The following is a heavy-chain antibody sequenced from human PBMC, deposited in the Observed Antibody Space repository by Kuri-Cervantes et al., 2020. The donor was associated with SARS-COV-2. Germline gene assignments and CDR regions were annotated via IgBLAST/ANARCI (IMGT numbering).Heavy chain of an antibody. CDR2: IYHSGSA. J-gene: IGHJ3*02. CDR1: GGSISSGGYY. Sequence: SETLSLTCTVSGGSISSGGYYWSWIRQPPGKGLEWIGYIYHSGSAYYNPSLKSRVTISIDKSKNQFSLKLSSVTAADTAMFYCARQLGIDDASDIWGQGTMVTVS. D-gene: IGHD7-27*01. V-gene: IGHV4-30-2*01. CDR3: ARQLGIDDASDI.